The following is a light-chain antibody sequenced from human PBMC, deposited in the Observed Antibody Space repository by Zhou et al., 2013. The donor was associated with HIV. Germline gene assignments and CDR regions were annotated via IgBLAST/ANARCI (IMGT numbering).Light chain of an antibody. CDR1: QSVSVW. Sequence: DIQMTQSPSTLSASVGDRVTITCRASQSVSVWLAWYQQKPGKAPKLLISKASSLESGVPSRFSGSGSGTEFTLTISSLQPEDFATYYCLQHNGYPYTFGLGGPTVEIK. V-gene: IGKV1-5*03. CDR3: LQHNGYPYT. CDR2: KAS. J-gene: IGKJ2*01.